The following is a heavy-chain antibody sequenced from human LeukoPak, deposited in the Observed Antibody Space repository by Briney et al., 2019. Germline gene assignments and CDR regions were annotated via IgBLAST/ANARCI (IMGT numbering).Heavy chain of an antibody. CDR3: AAGYPSSGSPGGY. CDR1: GYTFTGYY. J-gene: IGHJ4*02. V-gene: IGHV1-69*06. CDR2: IIPIFGTP. Sequence: VASVKVSCKASGYTFTGYYMHRVRQAPGQGLEWMGGIIPIFGTPNYAQYFQGRVTITADKSTSTAYMELRSLRSEDTAVYYCAAGYPSSGSPGGYWGQGTLVTVSS. D-gene: IGHD1-26*01.